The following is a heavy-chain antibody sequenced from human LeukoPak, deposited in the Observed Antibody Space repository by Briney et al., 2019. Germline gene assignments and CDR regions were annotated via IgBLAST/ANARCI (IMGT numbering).Heavy chain of an antibody. D-gene: IGHD6-19*01. CDR1: GFTFSSYS. CDR2: IYSGGGT. V-gene: IGHV3-66*01. Sequence: GGSLRLSCAASGFTFSSYSMNWVRQAPGKGLEWVSVIYSGGGTYYADSVKGRFTIPRDNSKNTLYLQMNSLRAEDTAVYYCARSSPYSSGWGYYFDFWGQGTLVTVSS. CDR3: ARSSPYSSGWGYYFDF. J-gene: IGHJ4*02.